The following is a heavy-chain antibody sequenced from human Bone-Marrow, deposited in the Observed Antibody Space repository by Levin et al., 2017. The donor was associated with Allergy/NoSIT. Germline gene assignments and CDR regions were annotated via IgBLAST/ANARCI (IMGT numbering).Heavy chain of an antibody. V-gene: IGHV1-8*01. CDR3: ARWFYYDSSGYYAIDY. D-gene: IGHD3-22*01. Sequence: ASVKVSCKASGYTFTSYDINWVRQATGQGLEWMGWMNPNSGNTGYAQKFQGRVTMTRNTSISTAYMELSSLRSEDTAVYYCARWFYYDSSGYYAIDYWGQGTLVTVSS. J-gene: IGHJ4*02. CDR1: GYTFTSYD. CDR2: MNPNSGNT.